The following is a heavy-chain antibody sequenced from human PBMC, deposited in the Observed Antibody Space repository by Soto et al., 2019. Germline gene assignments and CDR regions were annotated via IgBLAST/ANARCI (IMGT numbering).Heavy chain of an antibody. V-gene: IGHV3-74*01. CDR2: IDTSGSST. D-gene: IGHD6-13*01. CDR1: GFIFTNFW. J-gene: IGHJ4*02. CDR3: AKDSWYFDL. Sequence: PGWSLRLSCEASGFIFTNFWMHWVRQVPGKGLVWVSRIDTSGSSTSYADSVKGRFTISRDNAKNTVSLQMNSLRAEDTGVYYCAKDSWYFDLWSQGSLVTASS.